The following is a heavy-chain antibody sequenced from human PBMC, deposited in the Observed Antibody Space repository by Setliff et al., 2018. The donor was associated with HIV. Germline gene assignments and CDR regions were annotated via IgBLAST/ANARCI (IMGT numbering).Heavy chain of an antibody. D-gene: IGHD2-2*01. CDR1: SASISNYH. V-gene: IGHV4-4*09. CDR2: IYTSRTT. Sequence: SETLSLTCAVSSASISNYHWSWIRQTPGKGLEWIGSIYTSRTTNYNPSLEGRITTSVDLSKNHFSLNLHSVTAADTAVYYCAIGDEYPGVFQSWGQGKVVTVSS. J-gene: IGHJ5*02. CDR3: AIGDEYPGVFQS.